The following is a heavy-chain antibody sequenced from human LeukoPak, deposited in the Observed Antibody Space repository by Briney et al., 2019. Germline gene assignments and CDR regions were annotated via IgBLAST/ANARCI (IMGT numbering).Heavy chain of an antibody. CDR1: GFTFSSYG. D-gene: IGHD3-16*01. CDR2: ISGSGGST. J-gene: IGHJ3*02. V-gene: IGHV3-23*01. Sequence: PGGSLRLSCAASGFTFSSYGMSWVRQAPGKGLEWVSAISGSGGSTYYADSVKGRFTISRDNSKNTLYLQMNSLRAGDTAVYYCAKDWGGVDAFDIWGQGTMVTVSS. CDR3: AKDWGGVDAFDI.